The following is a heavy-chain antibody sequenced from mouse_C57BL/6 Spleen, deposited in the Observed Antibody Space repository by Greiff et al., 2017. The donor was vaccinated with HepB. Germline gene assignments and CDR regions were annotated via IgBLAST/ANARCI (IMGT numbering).Heavy chain of an antibody. CDR3: ARLGDYDFYYAMDY. J-gene: IGHJ4*01. CDR2: IYPGDGDT. Sequence: QVQLQQSGAELVKPGASVKISCKASGYAFSSYWMNWVKQRPGKGLEWIGQIYPGDGDTNYNGKFKGKATLTADKSSSTAYMQLSSLTSEDSAVYFCARLGDYDFYYAMDYWGQGTSVTVSS. V-gene: IGHV1-80*01. D-gene: IGHD2-4*01. CDR1: GYAFSSYW.